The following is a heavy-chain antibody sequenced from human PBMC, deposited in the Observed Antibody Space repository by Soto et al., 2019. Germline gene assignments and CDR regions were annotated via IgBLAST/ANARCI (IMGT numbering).Heavy chain of an antibody. J-gene: IGHJ6*02. V-gene: IGHV3-9*01. CDR3: TKGGYDLIYYFGMDV. Sequence: EVQLIESGGGWVQPGTSLRVSCVASGFTFHEYAIHWVRQAPGKGLEWVSGISSDGDTIAYADSVQGRFTVFRDNAKNSLYLQMNSMRAEDTALYYCTKGGYDLIYYFGMDVWGQGTTVTVSS. D-gene: IGHD5-12*01. CDR2: ISSDGDTI. CDR1: GFTFHEYA.